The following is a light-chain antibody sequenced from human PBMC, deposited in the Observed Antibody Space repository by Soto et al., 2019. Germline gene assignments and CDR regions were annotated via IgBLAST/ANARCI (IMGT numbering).Light chain of an antibody. CDR2: GAS. Sequence: EVVLTQSPGTLSLSPGERATLSCRASQTVGSSYIAWYQQKPGQTPRLLIYGASSRATGVPDRFSGSGSGTDFTLTISRLEAEDFAVYYCQHYASSWWMFGQATKVDIK. CDR3: QHYASSWWM. CDR1: QTVGSSY. J-gene: IGKJ1*01. V-gene: IGKV3-20*01.